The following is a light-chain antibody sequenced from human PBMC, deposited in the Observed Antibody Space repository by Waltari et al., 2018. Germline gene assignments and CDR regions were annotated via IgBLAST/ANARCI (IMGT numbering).Light chain of an antibody. J-gene: IGKJ1*01. V-gene: IGKV1D-8*03. Sequence: VIWMTQSPSLLSASPGDRVTITCRMSQGISTYLAWYQQKPGSAPDLLLYGASILHSGVPSRFSGSGSGTDFTLTISSLQSEDVATYYCQHYYNFPWTFGQGTKVEIK. CDR1: QGISTY. CDR2: GAS. CDR3: QHYYNFPWT.